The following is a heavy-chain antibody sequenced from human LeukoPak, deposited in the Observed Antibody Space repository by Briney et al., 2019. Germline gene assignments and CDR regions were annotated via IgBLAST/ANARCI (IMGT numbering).Heavy chain of an antibody. V-gene: IGHV6-1*01. J-gene: IGHJ6*02. D-gene: IGHD3-22*01. CDR1: GDIVSSNSAA. CDR2: TYYRSKWYN. CDR3: ARLFYYYDSSPPYYYYYGMDV. Sequence: SQTLSLTCAISGDIVSSNSAAWNWIRQSPSRGLEWLGRTYYRSKWYNDYAVSVKSRITINPDTSKNQFSLQLNSVTPEDTAVYYCARLFYYYDSSPPYYYYYGMDVWGQGTTVTVSS.